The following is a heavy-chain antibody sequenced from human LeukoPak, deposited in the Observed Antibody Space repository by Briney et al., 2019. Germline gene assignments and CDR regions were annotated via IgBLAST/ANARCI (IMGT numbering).Heavy chain of an antibody. V-gene: IGHV1-8*02. Sequence: GASVTVSCKASGYRFTSYEMSWVRQAPGQGLEWMGWVNSESGKTDYVQSFQGRLNITRDTSANTPFLNLNNLRSNDTSVYYCARGRSREMDVWGQGTTVIVSS. CDR2: VNSESGKT. J-gene: IGHJ6*02. D-gene: IGHD1-14*01. CDR3: ARGRSREMDV. CDR1: GYRFTSYE.